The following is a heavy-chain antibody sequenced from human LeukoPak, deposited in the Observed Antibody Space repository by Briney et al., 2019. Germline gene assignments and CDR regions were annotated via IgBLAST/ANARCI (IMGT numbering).Heavy chain of an antibody. Sequence: GGSLRLSCAAYGFAFSSYAMSWVRQAPGKGLEWVSAISGSGDITYYADSVKGRFTISRDNSKNTLYLQMNSLRADDTAVYYCARDPILSGYDFWGQGTLVTVSS. CDR3: ARDPILSGYDF. J-gene: IGHJ4*02. D-gene: IGHD5-12*01. V-gene: IGHV3-23*01. CDR2: ISGSGDIT. CDR1: GFAFSSYA.